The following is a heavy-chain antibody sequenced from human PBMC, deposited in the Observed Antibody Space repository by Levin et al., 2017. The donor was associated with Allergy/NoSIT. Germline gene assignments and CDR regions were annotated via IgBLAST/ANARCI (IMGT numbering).Heavy chain of an antibody. Sequence: SETLSLTCTVSGDSIGSSNYCWGWLRQPPGKGLEWIGTIYNGGNTYSNPSLQSRVTISVDTSKNQFSLKLRSAIAADTAAYYCARGKGYSGSRVAFDCWGQGAMVTVSS. CDR3: ARGKGYSGSRVAFDC. J-gene: IGHJ3*01. CDR1: GDSIGSSNYC. V-gene: IGHV4-39*07. CDR2: IYNGGNT. D-gene: IGHD1-26*01.